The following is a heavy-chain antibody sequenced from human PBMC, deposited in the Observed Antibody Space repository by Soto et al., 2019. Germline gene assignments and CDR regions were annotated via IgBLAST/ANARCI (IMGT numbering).Heavy chain of an antibody. J-gene: IGHJ4*02. V-gene: IGHV1-69*13. CDR3: NVEESSAPDKTFDY. CDR1: GGNFSGYA. Sequence: LVTFDCKARGGNFSGYAIRSVRQSPGQGLEWMGGIIPIFGTANYAQKFQGLATIIGDESTSTAYMELISMRSEDTAVYFCNVEESSAPDKTFDYWGQGSLITVTS. CDR2: IIPIFGTA. D-gene: IGHD6-25*01.